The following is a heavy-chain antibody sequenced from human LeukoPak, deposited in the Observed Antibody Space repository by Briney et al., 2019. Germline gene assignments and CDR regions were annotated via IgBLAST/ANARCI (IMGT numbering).Heavy chain of an antibody. Sequence: GGSLRLSCAASGFTFSSYSMNWVRQAPGKGLEWVSSISSSSSYIYYADSVKGRFTISRDNAKNSLYLQMNSLRAEDTAVYYCARDNQKYYYDSSGYYYWGQGTLVTVSS. CDR3: ARDNQKYYYDSSGYYY. J-gene: IGHJ4*02. V-gene: IGHV3-21*01. CDR1: GFTFSSYS. D-gene: IGHD3-22*01. CDR2: ISSSSSYI.